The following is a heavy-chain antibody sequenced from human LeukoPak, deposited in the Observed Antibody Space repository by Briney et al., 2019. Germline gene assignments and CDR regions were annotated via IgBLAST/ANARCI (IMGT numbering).Heavy chain of an antibody. D-gene: IGHD1-7*01. V-gene: IGHV3-66*01. J-gene: IGHJ4*02. CDR1: GFTVSSNY. CDR3: ASKCNWNYGDY. Sequence: GGSLRLSCAASGFTVSSNYMSWVRQAPGKGLEWVSVIYSGGSTYYADSVKGRFTISRDNSKNTLYLQMNSLRAEDTAVYYCASKCNWNYGDYWGQGTLVTVSS. CDR2: IYSGGST.